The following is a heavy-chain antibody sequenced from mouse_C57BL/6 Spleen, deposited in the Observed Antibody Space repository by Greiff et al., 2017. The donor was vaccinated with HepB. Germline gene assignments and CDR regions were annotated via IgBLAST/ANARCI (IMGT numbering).Heavy chain of an antibody. V-gene: IGHV3-6*01. D-gene: IGHD1-1*01. CDR2: ISYDGSN. CDR1: GYSITSGYY. Sequence: DVQLQESGPGLVKPSQSLSLTCSVTGYSITSGYYWNWIRQFPGNQLEWMGYISYDGSNNYNPSLKNRISITRDTSKNQFFLKLNSVTTEDTATYYCAREDYGSSYYAMDYWGQGTSVTVSS. CDR3: AREDYGSSYYAMDY. J-gene: IGHJ4*01.